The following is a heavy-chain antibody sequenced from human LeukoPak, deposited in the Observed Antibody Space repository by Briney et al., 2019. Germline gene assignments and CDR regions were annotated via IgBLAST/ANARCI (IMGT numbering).Heavy chain of an antibody. Sequence: SETLSLTCTVSGGSISSYYWSWIRQPPGKGLEWIGYIYYSGSTNYNPSLKSRVTISVDTSKNQFSLKLSSVTAADTAVYYCARDGDCYGSGDDCLRWGQGTMVTVSS. J-gene: IGHJ3*01. CDR2: IYYSGST. CDR1: GGSISSYY. CDR3: ARDGDCYGSGDDCLR. V-gene: IGHV4-59*01. D-gene: IGHD3-10*01.